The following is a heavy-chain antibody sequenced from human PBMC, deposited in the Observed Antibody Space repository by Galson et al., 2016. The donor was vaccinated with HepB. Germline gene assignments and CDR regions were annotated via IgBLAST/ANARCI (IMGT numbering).Heavy chain of an antibody. V-gene: IGHV1-46*01. J-gene: IGHJ4*02. CDR1: GYSFTRYY. Sequence: SVKVSCKASGYSFTRYYMHWVRQAPGQGLEWMGIINPSTGSISYAQKFQGRVPMTSGTPTSTIYMELSSLRSEDTAVYYCARDFPPLEDYGSGSYSSPWFLFDSWGQGTLATVSS. D-gene: IGHD3-10*01. CDR3: ARDFPPLEDYGSGSYSSPWFLFDS. CDR2: INPSTGSI.